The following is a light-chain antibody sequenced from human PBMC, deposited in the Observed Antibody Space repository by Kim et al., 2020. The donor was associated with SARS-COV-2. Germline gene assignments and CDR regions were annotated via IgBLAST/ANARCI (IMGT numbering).Light chain of an antibody. CDR1: QLGDKN. Sequence: SYELTQPPSVSVSPGQTASITCFGDQLGDKNVHWYQQKAGQSPVLIIYRDSKRPSGIPERFSGSNSGNTATLTITGTQAMDEADYYCQAWDSSTVGFGGGTQLTVL. V-gene: IGLV3-1*01. J-gene: IGLJ3*02. CDR2: RDS. CDR3: QAWDSSTVG.